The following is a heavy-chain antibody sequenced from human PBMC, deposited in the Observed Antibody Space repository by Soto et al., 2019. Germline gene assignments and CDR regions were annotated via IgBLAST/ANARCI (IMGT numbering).Heavy chain of an antibody. V-gene: IGHV3-33*01. Sequence: GGSLRLSCAASGFTFSSYGMHWVRQAPGKGLEWVAVIWYDGSNKYYADSVKGRFTISRDNSKNTLYLQMNSLRAEDTAVYYWARDRTDYDFWSGTYYYYYGMDVWGQGTTVTVSS. CDR3: ARDRTDYDFWSGTYYYYYGMDV. D-gene: IGHD3-3*01. CDR1: GFTFSSYG. J-gene: IGHJ6*02. CDR2: IWYDGSNK.